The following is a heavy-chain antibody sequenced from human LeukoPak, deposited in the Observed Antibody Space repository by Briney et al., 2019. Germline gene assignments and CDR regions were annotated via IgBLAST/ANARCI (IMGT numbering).Heavy chain of an antibody. V-gene: IGHV4-39*07. D-gene: IGHD6-13*01. CDR2: MYYSGNT. CDR1: GGSISSRSSY. J-gene: IGHJ5*02. CDR3: ARVYSSSWYVRWFDP. Sequence: SQTLSLTCTVSGGSISSRSSYWGWIRQPPGKGLEWTGSMYYSGNTYYNPSLKSRVTISVDTSKNQFSLKLSSVTAADTAVYYCARVYSSSWYVRWFDPWGQGTLVTVSS.